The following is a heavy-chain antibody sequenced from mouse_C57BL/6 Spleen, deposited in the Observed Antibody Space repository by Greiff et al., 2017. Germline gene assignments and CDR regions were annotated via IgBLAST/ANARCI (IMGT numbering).Heavy chain of an antibody. Sequence: VQLQQSGAELAKPGASVKLSCKASGYTFTSYWMHWVKQRPGQGLEWIGYINPSSGYTKYNQKFKDKDTLTADKSSSTAYMQLSSLTYEDSAVYYCARYTTVVATDYFDYWGQGTSVTVSS. CDR3: ARYTTVVATDYFDY. V-gene: IGHV1-7*01. D-gene: IGHD1-1*01. CDR2: INPSSGYT. CDR1: GYTFTSYW. J-gene: IGHJ4*01.